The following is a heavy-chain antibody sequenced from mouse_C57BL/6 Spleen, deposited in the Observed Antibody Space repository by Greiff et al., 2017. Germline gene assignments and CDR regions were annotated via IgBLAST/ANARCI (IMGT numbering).Heavy chain of an antibody. CDR3: ARELRLQGDYFDY. D-gene: IGHD3-2*02. CDR2: IYPRSGNT. CDR1: GYTFTSYG. V-gene: IGHV1-81*01. Sequence: VQLQQSGAELARPGASVKLSCKASGYTFTSYGISWVKQRTGQGLEWIGEIYPRSGNTYYTEKFKGKATLTADKSSSTAYMELRSLTSEDSAVYFCARELRLQGDYFDYWGQGTTLTVSS. J-gene: IGHJ2*01.